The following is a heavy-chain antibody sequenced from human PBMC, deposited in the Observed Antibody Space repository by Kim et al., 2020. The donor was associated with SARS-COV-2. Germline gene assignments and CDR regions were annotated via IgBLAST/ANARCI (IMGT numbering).Heavy chain of an antibody. CDR1: GGTFSSYA. CDR3: ARESSGEEVVRGVYYGMDV. Sequence: SVKVSCKASGGTFSSYAISWVRQAPGQGLEWMGGIIPIFGTANYAQKFQGRVTITADESTSTAYMELSSLRSEDTAVYYCARESSGEEVVRGVYYGMDVWGQGTTVTVSS. CDR2: IIPIFGTA. J-gene: IGHJ6*02. D-gene: IGHD3-10*01. V-gene: IGHV1-69*13.